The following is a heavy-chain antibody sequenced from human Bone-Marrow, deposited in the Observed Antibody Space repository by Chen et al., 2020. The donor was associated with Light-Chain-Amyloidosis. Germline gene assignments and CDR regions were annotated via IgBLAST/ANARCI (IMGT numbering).Heavy chain of an antibody. Sequence: EVLLVEEGGGLVKPGGSLRLSCAASGFTFASYTMNWVRQAPGKGLEWVSAIDSSGTYINYADSTSGRFSISRDNAKNSLYLQITSLRAEDTAVYYCARDQVEYKFFYYMDVWGKGTTVTVSS. CDR2: IDSSGTYI. CDR3: ARDQVEYKFFYYMDV. D-gene: IGHD6-6*01. CDR1: GFTFASYT. V-gene: IGHV3-21*06. J-gene: IGHJ6*03.